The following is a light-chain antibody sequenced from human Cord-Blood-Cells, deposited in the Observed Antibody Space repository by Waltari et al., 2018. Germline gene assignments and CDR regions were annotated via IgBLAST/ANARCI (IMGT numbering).Light chain of an antibody. CDR2: EGS. Sequence: QSALTQPASVSGSPGQSITISCTGTSSDVGSYNLVSWNQQHPGKAPKTMIYEGSKRPSGVSNRFSGSKSGNTASLTISGLQAEDEADYYCCSYAGSSTSVFGGGTKLTVL. V-gene: IGLV2-23*01. CDR1: SSDVGSYNL. CDR3: CSYAGSSTSV. J-gene: IGLJ3*02.